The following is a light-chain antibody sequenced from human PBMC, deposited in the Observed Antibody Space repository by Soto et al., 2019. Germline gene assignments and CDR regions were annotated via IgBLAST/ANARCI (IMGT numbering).Light chain of an antibody. CDR1: QSVSSY. J-gene: IGKJ3*01. V-gene: IGKV3-11*01. CDR2: DAS. CDR3: QQRSNWPLT. Sequence: EIVLTQSPATLSLSPGESATLSCSASQSVSSYLAWYQQKPGQAPRLLIYDASNRATGIPARFSGSGSGTDFTLTISSLEPEDFAVYYCQQRSNWPLTFGPGTKVDIK.